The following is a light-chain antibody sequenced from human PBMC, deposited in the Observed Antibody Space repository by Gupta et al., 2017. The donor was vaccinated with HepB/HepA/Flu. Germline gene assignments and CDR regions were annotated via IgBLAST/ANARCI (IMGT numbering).Light chain of an antibody. Sequence: EIVLTQSPGTLSLSPGERATLSCRASQSVSSSYLAWYQQKPGQAPRLLIYGASSRATGIPDRFSGSGSGTEFTLTISRREPEDFAVYYCQHEGSSPCIFGQGTKLDIK. CDR1: QSVSSSY. CDR3: QHEGSSPCI. J-gene: IGKJ2*02. CDR2: GAS. V-gene: IGKV3-20*01.